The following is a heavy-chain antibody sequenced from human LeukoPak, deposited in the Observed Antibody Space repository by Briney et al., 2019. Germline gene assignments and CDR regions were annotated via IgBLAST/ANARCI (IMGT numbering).Heavy chain of an antibody. D-gene: IGHD4-17*01. CDR2: ISPDGSTT. V-gene: IGHV3-74*01. Sequence: PGGSLRLSCAASGFTFSSYWMHWVRQAPGKGLVWVSRISPDGSTTGHADSVKGRFTTSRDNAKNTLFLQMNSLRAEDTAVYYCASPGHDYGDYVLGYWGQGTLVTVSS. J-gene: IGHJ4*02. CDR3: ASPGHDYGDYVLGY. CDR1: GFTFSSYW.